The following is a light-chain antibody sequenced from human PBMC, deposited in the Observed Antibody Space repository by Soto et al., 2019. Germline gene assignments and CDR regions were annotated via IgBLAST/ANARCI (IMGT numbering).Light chain of an antibody. CDR1: SSDVGGYNF. J-gene: IGLJ2*01. V-gene: IGLV2-14*01. CDR2: EVS. Sequence: QSALTQPASVSGSPGQSITISCTGTSSDVGGYNFVSWFQQHPGKAPKLLIFEVSDRPSGVSNRLSGSKSGNTASLTISGLQAEDEAHFYCSSYTSNNTLVFGGGTKLTVL. CDR3: SSYTSNNTLV.